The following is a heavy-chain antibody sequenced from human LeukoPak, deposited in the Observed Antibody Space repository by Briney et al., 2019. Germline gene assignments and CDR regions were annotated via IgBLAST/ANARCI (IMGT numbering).Heavy chain of an antibody. CDR2: INHSGST. Sequence: PSETLSLTCAVYGGSFSGYYWSWIRQPPGKGLEWIGEINHSGSTNYNPSLKSRVTISVDTSKNQFSLKLSSVTAADTAVYYCAREGSYSSSSNGWFDPWGQGTLVTVSS. V-gene: IGHV4-34*01. D-gene: IGHD6-6*01. J-gene: IGHJ5*02. CDR3: AREGSYSSSSNGWFDP. CDR1: GGSFSGYY.